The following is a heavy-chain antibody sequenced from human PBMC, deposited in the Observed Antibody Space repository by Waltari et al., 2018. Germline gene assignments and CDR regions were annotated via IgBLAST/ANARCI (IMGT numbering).Heavy chain of an antibody. D-gene: IGHD3-3*01. Sequence: EVQLLESGGGLVQPGGSLRLSCAASGFTFSSYAMSWVRQAPGKGQEWVSAISGSGGSTYYADSVKGRFTISRDNSKNTLYLQMNSLRAEDTAVYYCAKDTYYDFWSGTNWGQGTLVTVSS. CDR2: ISGSGGST. V-gene: IGHV3-23*01. CDR1: GFTFSSYA. J-gene: IGHJ4*02. CDR3: AKDTYYDFWSGTN.